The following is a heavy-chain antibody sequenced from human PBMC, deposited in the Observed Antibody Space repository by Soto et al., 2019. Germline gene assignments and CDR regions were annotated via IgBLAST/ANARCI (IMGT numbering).Heavy chain of an antibody. CDR1: GFTFSSYS. V-gene: IGHV3-21*01. J-gene: IGHJ3*02. Sequence: GGSLRLSCAASGFTFSSYSMNWVRRAPGKGLEWVSSISSSSSYIYYADSVKGRFTISRDNAKNSLYLQMNSLRAEDTAVYYCAKQYCSSTSCYVDDAFDIWGQGTMVTVSS. CDR3: AKQYCSSTSCYVDDAFDI. D-gene: IGHD2-2*01. CDR2: ISSSSSYI.